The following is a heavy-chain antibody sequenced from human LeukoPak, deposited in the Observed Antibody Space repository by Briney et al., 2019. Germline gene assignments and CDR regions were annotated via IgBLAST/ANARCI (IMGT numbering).Heavy chain of an antibody. V-gene: IGHV3-74*01. CDR1: GFTFSSYW. CDR2: INSDGSST. J-gene: IGHJ4*02. CDR3: AKRGSEVGETVAPGDY. Sequence: GGSLRLSCAASGFTFSSYWMHWVRQAPGKGLVWVSRINSDGSSTSYADSVKGRFTISRDNAKNTLYLQMNSLRVEDTAVYYCAKRGSEVGETVAPGDYWGQGTLVTVSS. D-gene: IGHD1-26*01.